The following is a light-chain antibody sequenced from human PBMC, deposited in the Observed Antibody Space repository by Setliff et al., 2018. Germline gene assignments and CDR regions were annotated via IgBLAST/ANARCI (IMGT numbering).Light chain of an antibody. CDR3: CSYAGSSTFYV. Sequence: QSALTQPASVSGSPGQSITISCTGTSSDVGSYNLVSWYQQHPGKAPKVMIYEGNKRPSGVSNRFPGSKSGNTASLTISGLQAEDEADYYCCSYAGSSTFYVFGTGTKVTVL. CDR1: SSDVGSYNL. V-gene: IGLV2-23*03. J-gene: IGLJ1*01. CDR2: EGN.